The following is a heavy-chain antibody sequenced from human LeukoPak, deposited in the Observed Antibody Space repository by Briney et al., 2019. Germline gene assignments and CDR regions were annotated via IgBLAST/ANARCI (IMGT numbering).Heavy chain of an antibody. J-gene: IGHJ4*02. Sequence: GRSLTFYCAAYGFTFSSVSMNWERQAPGKGRVWFTYICSSNIYYAEYLKGRFTISTDTSTNSLYLQMNSLRDEDTAVYYCARAFGLTDYWGQGTLVTVSS. CDR3: ARAFGLTDY. D-gene: IGHD3/OR15-3a*01. CDR1: GFTFSSVS. CDR2: ICSSNI. V-gene: IGHV3-48*02.